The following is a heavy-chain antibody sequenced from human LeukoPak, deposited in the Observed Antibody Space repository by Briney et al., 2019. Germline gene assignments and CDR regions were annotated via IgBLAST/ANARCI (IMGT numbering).Heavy chain of an antibody. Sequence: MASGTLSLTCAVSGGSISSSNWWSWVRQPPGKGLEWIGTIYHSGNTYYNPSLRSRVTILVDTSKNQFSLNVRSVMAADTAVYYCARVPGVYYDILTGYGSGWFDPWGQGTLVTVTT. CDR1: GGSISSSNW. V-gene: IGHV4-4*02. D-gene: IGHD3-9*01. J-gene: IGHJ5*02. CDR3: ARVPGVYYDILTGYGSGWFDP. CDR2: IYHSGNT.